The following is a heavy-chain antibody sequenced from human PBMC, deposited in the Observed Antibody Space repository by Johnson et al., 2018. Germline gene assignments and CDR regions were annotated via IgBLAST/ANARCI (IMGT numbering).Heavy chain of an antibody. Sequence: VQSGGSLRLSCAASGSTFSSYAMSWVRQAPGKGLEWVSAISTRGDTTYYADSVKGRFTISRDNSKNTLYLHMNSLRGEDTAVYYCTKDHDCSGGSCYADYFQHWGQGTLVTVSS. CDR2: ISTRGDTT. J-gene: IGHJ1*01. CDR1: GSTFSSYA. V-gene: IGHV3-23*01. D-gene: IGHD2-15*01. CDR3: TKDHDCSGGSCYADYFQH.